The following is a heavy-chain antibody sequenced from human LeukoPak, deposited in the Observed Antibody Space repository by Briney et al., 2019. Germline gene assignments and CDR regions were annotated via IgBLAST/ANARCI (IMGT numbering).Heavy chain of an antibody. D-gene: IGHD1-1*01. J-gene: IGHJ4*02. Sequence: SETLSLTCTVSGCSISSYYWSWIRQPPGKGLEWIGYIYYSGSTNYNPSLKSRVTISVDTSKNQFSLKLSSVTAADTAVYYCARSSRGLALEFDYWGQGTLVTVSS. CDR1: GCSISSYY. CDR3: ARSSRGLALEFDY. CDR2: IYYSGST. V-gene: IGHV4-59*01.